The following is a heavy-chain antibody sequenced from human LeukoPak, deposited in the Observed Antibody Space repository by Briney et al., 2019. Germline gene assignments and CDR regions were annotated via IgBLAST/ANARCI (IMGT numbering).Heavy chain of an antibody. D-gene: IGHD3-22*01. CDR3: ARTAETIYYYDSSGYEPTFDY. J-gene: IGHJ4*02. Sequence: AASVKVSCMASGGTFSSYAISWVRQAPGQGLEWMGGIIPIFGTANYAQKFQGRVTITTDEYTSTAYMELSSLRSEDTAVYYCARTAETIYYYDSSGYEPTFDYWGQGTLVTVSS. CDR1: GGTFSSYA. V-gene: IGHV1-69*05. CDR2: IIPIFGTA.